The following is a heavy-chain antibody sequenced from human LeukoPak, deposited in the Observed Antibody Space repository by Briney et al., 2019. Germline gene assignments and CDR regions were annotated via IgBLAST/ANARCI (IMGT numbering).Heavy chain of an antibody. D-gene: IGHD3-22*01. CDR3: ARAPSEIGGYYPEYFRH. J-gene: IGHJ1*01. CDR2: IKSDGST. V-gene: IGHV3-74*01. CDR1: GFTFSSYW. Sequence: PGGSLRLSCAASGFTFSSYWMHWVRQAPGKGLVWVSRIKSDGSTNYAESVKGRFTISRDNAKNTLSLQMNSLRAEDTGVYYCARAPSEIGGYYPEYFRHWGQGTLVTVSS.